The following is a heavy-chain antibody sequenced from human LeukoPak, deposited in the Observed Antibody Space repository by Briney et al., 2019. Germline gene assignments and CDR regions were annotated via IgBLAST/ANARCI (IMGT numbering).Heavy chain of an antibody. Sequence: TLSLTCAVSGGSISSGAYSWSWIRQPPGKGLEWIGYIYPSGSTFYNPTLKSRVTISVDRSKNQFSLKLSSVTAADTAVYYCARESSNCSSTSCYQWFDPWGQGTLVTVSS. CDR3: ARESSNCSSTSCYQWFDP. CDR2: IYPSGST. D-gene: IGHD2-2*01. V-gene: IGHV4-30-2*01. CDR1: GGSISSGAYS. J-gene: IGHJ5*02.